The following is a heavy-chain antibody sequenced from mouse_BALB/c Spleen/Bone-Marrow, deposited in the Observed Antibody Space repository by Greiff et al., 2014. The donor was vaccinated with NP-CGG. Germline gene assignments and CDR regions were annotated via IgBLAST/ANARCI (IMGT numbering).Heavy chain of an antibody. CDR1: GFTFTDYY. CDR2: IRNKANGYTT. J-gene: IGHJ1*01. Sequence: EVKLMESGGGLVQPGGSLRLSCATSGFTFTDYYMSWVRQPPGKALEWSGFIRNKANGYTTEYSASVKGRFTISRDNSQSILYLQMNTLRAEDSATCYCAREGVYYGNPYWYFDVWGAGTTVTVSS. CDR3: AREGVYYGNPYWYFDV. D-gene: IGHD2-1*01. V-gene: IGHV7-3*02.